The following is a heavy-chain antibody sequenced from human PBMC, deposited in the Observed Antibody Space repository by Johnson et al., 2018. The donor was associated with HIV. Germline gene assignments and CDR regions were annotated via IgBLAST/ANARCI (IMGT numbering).Heavy chain of an antibody. J-gene: IGHJ3*02. Sequence: QVQLVESGGGVVQPGRSLRLSCAASGFTFSSYGMHWVRQAPGKGLEWVAVISYDGSNKYYADSVKGLFTISRDNSKNTLYLQMNSLRAEDTAVYYCAKGMDSSSWYAFDIWGQGTMVTVSS. D-gene: IGHD6-13*01. CDR1: GFTFSSYG. CDR3: AKGMDSSSWYAFDI. V-gene: IGHV3-30*18. CDR2: ISYDGSNK.